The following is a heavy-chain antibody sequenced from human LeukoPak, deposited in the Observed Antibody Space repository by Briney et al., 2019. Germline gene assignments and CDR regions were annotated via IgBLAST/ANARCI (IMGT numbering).Heavy chain of an antibody. J-gene: IGHJ4*02. Sequence: PSQTLSLTCTVSGGSISSGDYYWSWIRQPPGKGLEWIGYIYYSGSTYYNPSLKSRVTISVDTSKNQLSLKLSSVTAADTAVYYCAKVGDDYGDHTARFDYWGQGTLVTVSS. V-gene: IGHV4-30-4*01. CDR1: GGSISSGDYY. CDR2: IYYSGST. D-gene: IGHD4-17*01. CDR3: AKVGDDYGDHTARFDY.